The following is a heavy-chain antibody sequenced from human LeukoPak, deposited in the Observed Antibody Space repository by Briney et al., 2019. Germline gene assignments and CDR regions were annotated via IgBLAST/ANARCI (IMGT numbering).Heavy chain of an antibody. D-gene: IGHD3-3*01. J-gene: IGHJ5*02. Sequence: GGSLRLSCAASGFTFSSYAMSWVRQAPGKGLEWVSFISSTNTYYVDSVRGRFTISRDSAKNSLYLQMNSLRVEDTAVYYCARVRSGYSFDPWGQGTLVTVSS. CDR2: ISSTNT. CDR3: ARVRSGYSFDP. CDR1: GFTFSSYA. V-gene: IGHV3-21*01.